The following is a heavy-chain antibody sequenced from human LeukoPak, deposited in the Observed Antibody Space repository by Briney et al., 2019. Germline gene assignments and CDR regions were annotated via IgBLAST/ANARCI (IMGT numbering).Heavy chain of an antibody. CDR3: TTGFPAYCGGDCYYYFDY. Sequence: GGSLRLSXAASGFTFSNAWMSRVRQAPGKGLEWVGRIKSKTDGGTTDYAAPVKGRFTISRDDSKNTLYLQMNSLKTEDTAVYYCTTGFPAYCGGDCYYYFDYWGQGTLVTVSS. V-gene: IGHV3-15*01. CDR2: IKSKTDGGTT. J-gene: IGHJ4*02. D-gene: IGHD2-21*01. CDR1: GFTFSNAW.